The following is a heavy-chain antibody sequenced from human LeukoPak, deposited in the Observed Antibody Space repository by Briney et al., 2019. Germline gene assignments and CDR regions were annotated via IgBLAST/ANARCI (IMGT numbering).Heavy chain of an antibody. CDR2: INHSGST. J-gene: IGHJ4*02. Sequence: PSETLSLTCAVYGGSFSGYYWSWIRQPPGKGLEWIGEINHSGSTNYNPSLKSRVTISVDTSKNQFSLKLSSVTAADTAVYYCARGDVVTVVGGYWGQGTLVTVSS. V-gene: IGHV4-34*01. D-gene: IGHD2-15*01. CDR3: ARGDVVTVVGGY. CDR1: GGSFSGYY.